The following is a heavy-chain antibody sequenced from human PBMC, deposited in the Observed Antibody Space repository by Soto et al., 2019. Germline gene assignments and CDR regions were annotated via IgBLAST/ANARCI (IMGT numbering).Heavy chain of an antibody. CDR1: GFTFDDYT. CDR3: AKDKSSSSWYWFDP. D-gene: IGHD6-13*01. V-gene: IGHV3-43*01. Sequence: GGSLRLSCAASGFTFDDYTMHWVRQAPGKGLEWVSLISWDGGSTYYADSVKGRFTISRDNSKNSLYLQMNSLRTEDTALYYCAKDKSSSSWYWFDPWGQGTLVTVSS. J-gene: IGHJ5*02. CDR2: ISWDGGST.